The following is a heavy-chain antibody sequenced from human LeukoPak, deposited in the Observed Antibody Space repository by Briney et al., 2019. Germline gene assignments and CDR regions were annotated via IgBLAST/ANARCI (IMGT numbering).Heavy chain of an antibody. J-gene: IGHJ4*02. CDR1: GFTFSTHW. V-gene: IGHV3-7*01. CDR3: VRIRGYFDLLSTFDH. Sequence: GGSLRLSCAASGFTFSTHWMSGIRQAPGKGLEWLANINQDGSEKYYVDSVKGRFTISRDNAKKSLYLHMESLRADDTAVYYCVRIRGYFDLLSTFDHWGQGSLVTVSS. D-gene: IGHD2-21*01. CDR2: INQDGSEK.